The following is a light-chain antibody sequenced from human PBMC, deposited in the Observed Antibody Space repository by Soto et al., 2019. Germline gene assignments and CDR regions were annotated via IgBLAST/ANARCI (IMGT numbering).Light chain of an antibody. CDR3: SSYTSSRTLV. CDR2: EVI. J-gene: IGLJ2*01. Sequence: QSVLTQPASVSGSPGQSITISCTGTSSDVGGYNYVSWYQQHPGRAPKLMIYEVIHRPSGVSSRFSGSKSGKTASLSISGLQADDEADYYCSSYTSSRTLVFGGGTKLTVL. CDR1: SSDVGGYNY. V-gene: IGLV2-14*01.